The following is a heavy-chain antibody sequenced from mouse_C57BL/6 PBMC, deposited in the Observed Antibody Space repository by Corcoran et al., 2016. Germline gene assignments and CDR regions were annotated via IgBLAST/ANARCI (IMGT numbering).Heavy chain of an antibody. V-gene: IGHV3-6*01. Sequence: DVQLQESGPGLVKPSQSLSLTCSVTGYSITSGYYWNWIRQFPGNKLEWMGYISYDGSNNCNPSLKNRISITRDTSKNQFFLKLNSVTTEDTATYYCARDQGGSPFAYWGQGTLVTVSA. J-gene: IGHJ3*01. CDR1: GYSITSGYY. CDR2: ISYDGSN. D-gene: IGHD1-1*01. CDR3: ARDQGGSPFAY.